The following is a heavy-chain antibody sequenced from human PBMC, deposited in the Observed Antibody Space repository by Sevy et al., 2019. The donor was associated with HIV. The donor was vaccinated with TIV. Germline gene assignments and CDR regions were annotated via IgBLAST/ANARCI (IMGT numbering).Heavy chain of an antibody. D-gene: IGHD2-2*01. CDR1: GFTFSSYE. J-gene: IGHJ3*02. CDR2: ISSSGSTI. V-gene: IGHV3-48*03. Sequence: GGSLRLSCAASGFTFSSYEMNWVRQAPGKGLEWVSYISSSGSTIYYADSVKGRFTISRDNAKNSLYLQMNSLRAEDTAVYYCAGEDIVVVPAAIGDAFDIWGQGTMVTVSS. CDR3: AGEDIVVVPAAIGDAFDI.